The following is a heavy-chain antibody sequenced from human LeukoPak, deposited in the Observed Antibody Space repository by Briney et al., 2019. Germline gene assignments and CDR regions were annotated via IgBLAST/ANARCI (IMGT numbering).Heavy chain of an antibody. Sequence: PGGSLRLSCAASGFTFSSHTMNWVRQAPGKGLEWVSSISSSSDYIYYADSVKGRFTISRDNAKNSLYLQMNSLRTEDTAVYYCAGGDEILVGATSFDYWGQGTLVTVSS. CDR1: GFTFSSHT. CDR3: AGGDEILVGATSFDY. CDR2: ISSSSDYI. V-gene: IGHV3-21*01. J-gene: IGHJ4*02. D-gene: IGHD1-26*01.